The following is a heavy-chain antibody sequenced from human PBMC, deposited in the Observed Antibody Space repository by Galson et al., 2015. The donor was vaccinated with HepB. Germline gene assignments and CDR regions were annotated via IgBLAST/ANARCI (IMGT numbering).Heavy chain of an antibody. V-gene: IGHV3-23*01. Sequence: SLRLSCAASGFTFSSYAIMRVRQAPGKGLEWVSGMSDNGDNTFYADSVKGRFTISRDISKNTVYLQMNSLRVEDTAVCYCATRSGASGWYSYFQHWGQGTLVTVSS. CDR2: MSDNGDNT. CDR1: GFTFSSYA. D-gene: IGHD6-19*01. CDR3: ATRSGASGWYSYFQH. J-gene: IGHJ1*01.